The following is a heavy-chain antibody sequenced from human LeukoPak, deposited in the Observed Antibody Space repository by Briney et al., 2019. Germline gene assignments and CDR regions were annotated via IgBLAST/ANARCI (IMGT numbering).Heavy chain of an antibody. CDR3: ARDLRYFDWLPHYYGMDV. Sequence: GASVKVSFMSSGYTFTSYGISWVRPAPGQGLEWMGWISAYNGNTNYAQKLQGRVTMTTDSSTSTAYMELRSLRSDDTAVYYCARDLRYFDWLPHYYGMDVWGQGATVTVSS. J-gene: IGHJ6*01. V-gene: IGHV1-18*01. CDR1: GYTFTSYG. CDR2: ISAYNGNT. D-gene: IGHD3-9*01.